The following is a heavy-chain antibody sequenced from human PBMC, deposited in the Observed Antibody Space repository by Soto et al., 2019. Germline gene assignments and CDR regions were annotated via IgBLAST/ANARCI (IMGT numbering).Heavy chain of an antibody. CDR2: IYPGGIT. V-gene: IGHV4-4*02. CDR3: ARVASDYSGSLTAFDS. CDR1: GGSISSFNW. D-gene: IGHD6-19*01. Sequence: QVQLQESGPGLVRPSETLSLTCAVSGGSISSFNWWSWVRQPPGKGLEWIGEIYPGGITHSSPSLGPRVTISMDKARNLLSLNVNSVTAADTAVYYCARVASDYSGSLTAFDSWGQGIVVSVFS. J-gene: IGHJ4*02.